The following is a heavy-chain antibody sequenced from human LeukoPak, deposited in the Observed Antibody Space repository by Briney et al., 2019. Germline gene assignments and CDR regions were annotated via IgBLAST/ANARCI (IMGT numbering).Heavy chain of an antibody. V-gene: IGHV3-7*03. J-gene: IGHJ4*02. D-gene: IGHD2-2*01. CDR3: ARVFCSSTSCLPYYFDY. Sequence: GGSLRLSCAASGFTFSDHWMAWVRQAPGKGLEWVANINEDGATKNYVDSVKGRFTISRDSAKNSPYLQMNSLRAEDTAVYYCARVFCSSTSCLPYYFDYWGQGTLVTVSS. CDR1: GFTFSDHW. CDR2: INEDGATK.